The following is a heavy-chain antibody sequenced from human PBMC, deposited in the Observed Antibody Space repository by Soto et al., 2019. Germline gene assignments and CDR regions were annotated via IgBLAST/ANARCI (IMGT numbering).Heavy chain of an antibody. CDR1: GFTLSSYS. CDR2: ISGSSSYI. J-gene: IGHJ4*01. Sequence: EVQLVESGGGLVKPGGSLRLSCAASGFTLSSYSMNWVRQAPGKGLEWVSSISGSSSYIYYADSMKGRFTISRDNAKNSLYLQMNSLRAEDTAVYYCAREAGFGESFSDYWGQGTLVTVSS. V-gene: IGHV3-21*01. D-gene: IGHD3-10*01. CDR3: AREAGFGESFSDY.